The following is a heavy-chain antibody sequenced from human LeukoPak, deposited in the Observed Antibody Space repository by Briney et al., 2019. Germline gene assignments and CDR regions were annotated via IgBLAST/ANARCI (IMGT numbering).Heavy chain of an antibody. CDR1: GGSIRSYY. Sequence: SETLSLTCTVSGGSIRSYYWSWIRQPPGKGLEWIGYIYYSGSTNYNPSLKSRVTISVDTSKNQFSLKLSSVTAADTAVYYCARGTTMIVEVDAFDIWGQGTMVTVSS. CDR3: ARGTTMIVEVDAFDI. J-gene: IGHJ3*02. CDR2: IYYSGST. D-gene: IGHD3-22*01. V-gene: IGHV4-59*01.